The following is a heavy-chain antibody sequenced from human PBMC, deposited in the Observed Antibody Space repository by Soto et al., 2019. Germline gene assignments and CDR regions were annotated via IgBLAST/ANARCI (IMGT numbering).Heavy chain of an antibody. Sequence: EVQLLESGGGLVQPGGSLRLSCAASGFTFSSYAMSWVRQAPGKGLEWGSAISGSGGSTYYADSVKGRFTISRDNSKNTLYLQMNSLRAEDTAVYYCAKAWMVRPQVRLDAFDIWGQGTMVTVSS. V-gene: IGHV3-23*01. CDR3: AKAWMVRPQVRLDAFDI. D-gene: IGHD3-10*01. J-gene: IGHJ3*02. CDR1: GFTFSSYA. CDR2: ISGSGGST.